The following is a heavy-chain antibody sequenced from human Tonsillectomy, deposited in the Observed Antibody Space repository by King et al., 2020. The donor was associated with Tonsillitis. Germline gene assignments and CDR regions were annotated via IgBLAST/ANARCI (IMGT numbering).Heavy chain of an antibody. D-gene: IGHD5-18*01. CDR2: ISRSADNR. J-gene: IGHJ4*02. Sequence: VQLVESGGGLVQRGGSLRLSCAASGFTFRDHAMNWVRQAPGKGLEWVAAISRSADNRNYGDSVKGRFTISRDNSKNTLYLQMNSLRAEDTAVYYCARAGDTTMVLTSQFDCWGQGTLVTVSS. CDR1: GFTFRDHA. CDR3: ARAGDTTMVLTSQFDC. V-gene: IGHV3-23*04.